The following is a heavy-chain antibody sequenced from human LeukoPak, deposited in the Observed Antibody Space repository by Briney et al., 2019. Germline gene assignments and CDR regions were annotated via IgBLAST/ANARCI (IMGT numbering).Heavy chain of an antibody. Sequence: PGGSLRLSCAASGFTFSSYAMSWVRQAPGKGLEWVSGISGSGGRTSYADSVKGRFTIARDKSKNTLYLQMNSLRAEDTAVYYCAKDFYYDSSGYSGYWGQGTLVTVSS. J-gene: IGHJ4*02. CDR3: AKDFYYDSSGYSGY. CDR1: GFTFSSYA. V-gene: IGHV3-23*01. CDR2: ISGSGGRT. D-gene: IGHD3-22*01.